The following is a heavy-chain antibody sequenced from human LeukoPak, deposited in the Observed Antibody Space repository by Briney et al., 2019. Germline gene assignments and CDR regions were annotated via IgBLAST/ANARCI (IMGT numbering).Heavy chain of an antibody. D-gene: IGHD6-6*01. V-gene: IGHV3-30*03. CDR3: ARDSRIAARPGIDY. J-gene: IGHJ4*02. Sequence: PGRSLRLSCVASGFTFSAYGLHWVRQAPGKGLEWVAVISNDGVEKYYADSVRGRFTISRDNSKNTLFLQMNNLRAEDTAVYYCARDSRIAARPGIDYWGQGTLVTVSS. CDR2: ISNDGVEK. CDR1: GFTFSAYG.